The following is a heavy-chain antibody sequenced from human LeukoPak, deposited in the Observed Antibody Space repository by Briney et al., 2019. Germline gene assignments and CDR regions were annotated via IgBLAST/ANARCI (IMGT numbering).Heavy chain of an antibody. V-gene: IGHV4-34*01. CDR2: INHSGST. J-gene: IGHJ4*02. CDR1: GGSFSGYY. Sequence: KPSETLSLTCAVYGGSFSGYYWSWIRQPPGKGLEWIGEINHSGSTNYNPSLKSRVTISVDTSKNQFSLKLSSVTAADTAVYYCARERRPPRRHIDYWGQGTLVTVSS. CDR3: ARERRPPRRHIDY.